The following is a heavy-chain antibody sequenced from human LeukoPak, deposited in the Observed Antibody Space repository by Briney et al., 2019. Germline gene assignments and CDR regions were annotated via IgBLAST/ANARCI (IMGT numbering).Heavy chain of an antibody. V-gene: IGHV1-69*13. CDR3: ARGEEATVTTNEYYYYYYYMDV. CDR1: GGTFSSYA. CDR2: IIPIFGTA. J-gene: IGHJ6*03. D-gene: IGHD4-11*01. Sequence: SVKVSCKASGGTFSSYAISWVRQAPGQGLEWMGGIIPIFGTANYAQKFQGRVTITADESTSTAYMELSSLRSEDTAVYYCARGEEATVTTNEYYYYYYYMDVWGKGTTVTVSS.